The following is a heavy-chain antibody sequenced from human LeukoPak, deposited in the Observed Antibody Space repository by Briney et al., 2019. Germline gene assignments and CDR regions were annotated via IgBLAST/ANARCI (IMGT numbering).Heavy chain of an antibody. CDR3: ARGESASAWLIEY. J-gene: IGHJ4*02. D-gene: IGHD6-19*01. CDR2: ISYDGSNK. CDR1: GFTFSSYA. V-gene: IGHV3-30-3*01. Sequence: PGGSLRLSCAASGFTFSSYAMHWVRQAPGKGLEWVAVISYDGSNKYYADSVKGRFTISRDNSKNTLYLQMNSLRGEDTAVYYCARGESASAWLIEYWGQGTLVTVSS.